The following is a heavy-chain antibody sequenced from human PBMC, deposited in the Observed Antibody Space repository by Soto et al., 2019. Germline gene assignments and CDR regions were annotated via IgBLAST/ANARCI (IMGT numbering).Heavy chain of an antibody. CDR3: PRASKRIPMPFAALCHSLYI. V-gene: IGHV1-69*06. Sequence: VLRCVRQAPGQGLEWMGGIIPILGTENYAQKFQGRVTITADKSTSTAYMELSSLRSEDTAVYFCPRASKRIPMPFAALCHSLYIWG. CDR2: IIPILGTE. D-gene: IGHD2-21*01. CDR1: V. J-gene: IGHJ3*02.